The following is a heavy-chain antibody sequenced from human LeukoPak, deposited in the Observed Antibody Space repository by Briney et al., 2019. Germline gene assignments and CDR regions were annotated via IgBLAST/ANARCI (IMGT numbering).Heavy chain of an antibody. CDR3: ARVFYCSGGSCFGMDV. CDR1: GGSFSGYY. V-gene: IGHV4-34*01. D-gene: IGHD2-15*01. Sequence: SETLSLPCAVYGGSFSGYYWNWIRQPPGKGLEWIGEINHSGSTNYNPSLKSRVTISVDTSKNQFSLKLSSVTAADTAVYYCARVFYCSGGSCFGMDVWGQGTTVTVSS. CDR2: INHSGST. J-gene: IGHJ6*02.